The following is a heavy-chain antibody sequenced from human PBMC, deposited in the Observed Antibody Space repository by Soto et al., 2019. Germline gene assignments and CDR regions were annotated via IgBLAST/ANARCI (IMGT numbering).Heavy chain of an antibody. CDR3: ARDGGYDYIWGSYRRGAFDI. CDR1: GFTVSSNY. CDR2: IYSGGST. Sequence: GGSLRLSCAASGFTVSSNYMSWVRQAPGKGLEWVSVIYSGGSTYYADSVKGRFTISRDNSKNTLYLQMNSLRAEDTAVYYCARDGGYDYIWGSYRRGAFDIWGQGTMVTVSS. V-gene: IGHV3-66*01. J-gene: IGHJ3*02. D-gene: IGHD3-16*01.